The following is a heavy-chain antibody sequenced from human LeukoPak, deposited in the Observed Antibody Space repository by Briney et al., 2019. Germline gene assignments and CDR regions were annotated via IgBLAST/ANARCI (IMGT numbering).Heavy chain of an antibody. V-gene: IGHV3-48*01. D-gene: IGHD3-10*01. CDR2: FSSSSSTI. CDR1: GFTFSSYS. Sequence: GGSLILCCAASGFTFSSYSMKWVRQAPRKGLDWVSYFSSSSSTIYYADSVKGRFTISRANAKNSLYLQMNSLRAEDTAVYYCASGGLTMVPSNFLSGIWGQGTLVTVSS. J-gene: IGHJ4*02. CDR3: ASGGLTMVPSNFLSGI.